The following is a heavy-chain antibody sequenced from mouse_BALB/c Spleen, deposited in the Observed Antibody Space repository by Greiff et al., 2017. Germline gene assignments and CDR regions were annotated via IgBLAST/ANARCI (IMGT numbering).Heavy chain of an antibody. J-gene: IGHJ2*01. CDR1: GYSITSDYA. Sequence: EVKLQESGPGLVKPSQSLSLTCTVTGYSITSDYAWNWIRPFPGTKLAWMGYISYSGSTGYNPSLKSRISITRDTSKNQFFLQLNSVTTEDTATYYCALGSYYFDYWGQGTTLTVSS. V-gene: IGHV3-2*02. CDR2: ISYSGST. CDR3: ALGSYYFDY. D-gene: IGHD2-14*01.